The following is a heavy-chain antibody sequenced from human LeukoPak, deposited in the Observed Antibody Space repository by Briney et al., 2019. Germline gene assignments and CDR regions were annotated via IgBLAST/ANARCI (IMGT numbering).Heavy chain of an antibody. CDR2: ISSSGTTI. Sequence: GGSLRLSCAASGFTFSSYEMNWVRQAPGKGLEWVSYISSSGTTIYYADSVKGRFTISRDNAKNSLYLQMNSLRADDTVVYYCASFYETSGWGGYYYYQYMDVWGKGTTVTVSS. CDR1: GFTFSSYE. V-gene: IGHV3-48*03. CDR3: ASFYETSGWGGYYYYQYMDV. J-gene: IGHJ6*03. D-gene: IGHD3-22*01.